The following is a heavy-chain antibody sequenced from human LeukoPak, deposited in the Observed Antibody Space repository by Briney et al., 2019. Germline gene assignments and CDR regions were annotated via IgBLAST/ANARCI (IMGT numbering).Heavy chain of an antibody. CDR2: IYYSGST. V-gene: IGHV4-39*07. Sequence: SETLSLTCTVSGGSISSSSYYWGWIRQPPGKGLEWIGSIYYSGSTYYSPSLKSRVTISVNTSKKQFSLKLSSVTAADTAVYYCARDDGDYYAPNWFDPWGQGTLVTVSS. CDR1: GGSISSSSYY. J-gene: IGHJ5*02. CDR3: ARDDGDYYAPNWFDP. D-gene: IGHD3-22*01.